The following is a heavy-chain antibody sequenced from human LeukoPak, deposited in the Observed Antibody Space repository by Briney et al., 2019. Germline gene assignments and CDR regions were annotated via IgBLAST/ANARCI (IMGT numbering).Heavy chain of an antibody. J-gene: IGHJ4*02. CDR2: IKQDGSEK. V-gene: IGHV3-7*01. Sequence: QPGGSLRLSCAASGFTFSSYWISWVRQAPGKGLEWVANIKQDGSEKYYVDSVKGRFTISRDNAKNSLYLQMNSLRAEDTAVYYCARDRAGDRLGYFDYWGQGTLVTVSS. D-gene: IGHD7-27*01. CDR1: GFTFSSYW. CDR3: ARDRAGDRLGYFDY.